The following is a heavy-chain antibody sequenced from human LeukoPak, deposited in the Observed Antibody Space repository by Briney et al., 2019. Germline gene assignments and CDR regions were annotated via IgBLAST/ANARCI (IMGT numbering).Heavy chain of an antibody. CDR2: ISGSSSTI. V-gene: IGHV3-48*01. CDR1: GFTFISYG. Sequence: GGSLRLSCAASGFTFISYGMYWVRQAPGKGLEWVSYISGSSSTIYYADSVRGRLTISRDNAKNSLYLQMNSLRVEDTAVYYCERDSGDFWSGPYWGQGTLVTVSS. D-gene: IGHD3-3*01. J-gene: IGHJ4*02. CDR3: ERDSGDFWSGPY.